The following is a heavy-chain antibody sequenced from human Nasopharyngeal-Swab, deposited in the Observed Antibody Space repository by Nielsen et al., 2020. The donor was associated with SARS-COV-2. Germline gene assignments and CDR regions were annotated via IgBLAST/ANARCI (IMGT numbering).Heavy chain of an antibody. Sequence: ASVKVSCKASGYTFTGYYMHWVRQAPGQGLEWMGWINPNSGGTNYAQKFQGRVTMTRDTSISTAYMELSRLRSDDTAVHYCARDRSETAMAIFDYWGQGTLVTVSS. CDR3: ARDRSETAMAIFDY. D-gene: IGHD5-18*01. CDR1: GYTFTGYY. CDR2: INPNSGGT. J-gene: IGHJ4*02. V-gene: IGHV1-2*02.